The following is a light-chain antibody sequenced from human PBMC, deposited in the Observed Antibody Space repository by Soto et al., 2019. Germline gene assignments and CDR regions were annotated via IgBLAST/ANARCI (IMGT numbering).Light chain of an antibody. CDR3: QAWDSSTAV. CDR2: KDT. Sequence: SYELTQPPSVSVSPGQTASITCSGDKLGDKYACWYQQKPGQSPVLVIYKDTKRPSGIPERLSGSNSGNTATLTISGTQAMDEADYYCQAWDSSTAVFGGGTKLTVL. CDR1: KLGDKY. J-gene: IGLJ2*01. V-gene: IGLV3-1*01.